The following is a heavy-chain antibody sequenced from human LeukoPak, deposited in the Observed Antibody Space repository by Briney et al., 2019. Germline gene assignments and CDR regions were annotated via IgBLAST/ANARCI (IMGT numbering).Heavy chain of an antibody. CDR3: AKEGSIFGVVIRPYYFDY. CDR1: GFSLSSYW. Sequence: GGSLRLSCAASGFSLSSYWMHWVRQVPGKGLVWVSRINSDGTIINYADSVEGRFTISRDNAKNTMYLQMNSLRAEDTAVYYCAKEGSIFGVVIRPYYFDYWGQGTLVTVSS. J-gene: IGHJ4*02. D-gene: IGHD3-3*01. V-gene: IGHV3-74*01. CDR2: INSDGTII.